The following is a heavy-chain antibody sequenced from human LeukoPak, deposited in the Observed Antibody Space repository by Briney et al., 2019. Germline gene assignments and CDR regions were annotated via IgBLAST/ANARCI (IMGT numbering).Heavy chain of an antibody. V-gene: IGHV4-30-4*08. CDR2: IYYSGST. D-gene: IGHD3-22*01. Sequence: PSQTLSLTCTVSGGSISSGDYYWSWIRQPPGKGLEWIGYIYYSGSTYYNPSLKSRVTISVDTSKNQFSLKLSSVTAADTAVYYCASITYYYDSSGSDAFDIWGQGTMVTVSS. J-gene: IGHJ3*02. CDR3: ASITYYYDSSGSDAFDI. CDR1: GGSISSGDYY.